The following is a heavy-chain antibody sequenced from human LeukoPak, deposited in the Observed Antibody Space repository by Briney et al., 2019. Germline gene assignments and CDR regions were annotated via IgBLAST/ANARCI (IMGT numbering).Heavy chain of an antibody. CDR2: INPSAGST. CDR3: AAPGASGFVGNFWSGPLDF. D-gene: IGHD3-3*01. V-gene: IGHV1-46*01. CDR1: VYTFTSHY. Sequence: ASVKVSCRASVYTFTSHYMHWVRQAPGQGLDWMGIINPSAGSTSYPQKFQGRVTMTRDTSTSTVYVELSSLRSEDTAVYYCAAPGASGFVGNFWSGPLDFWGPGTLVTVSS. J-gene: IGHJ4*02.